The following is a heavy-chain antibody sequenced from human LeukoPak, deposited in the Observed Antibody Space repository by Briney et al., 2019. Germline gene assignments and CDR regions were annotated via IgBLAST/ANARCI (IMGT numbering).Heavy chain of an antibody. Sequence: GASVKVSCKASGYTFSTYGIRWVRQAPGQGLEWMGWISGYNGNTEYAQKFQGRVTMTTDTSTSTAYMDLRSLRSDDTAIYYCARDPPHSSGPNSPCFEYWGQGTLVTVSS. J-gene: IGHJ4*02. CDR1: GYTFSTYG. CDR2: ISGYNGNT. D-gene: IGHD6-19*01. CDR3: ARDPPHSSGPNSPCFEY. V-gene: IGHV1-18*01.